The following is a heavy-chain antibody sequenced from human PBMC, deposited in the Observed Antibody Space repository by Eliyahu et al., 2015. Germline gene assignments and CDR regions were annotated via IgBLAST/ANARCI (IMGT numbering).Heavy chain of an antibody. CDR3: ARRCSGSSCYPVGFDY. Sequence: QLQLQESGPGLLKPSETLSLTCSVSGGSISSNTFYWAWIRQPPGKGLEWIGAIYYSGSTWYNPSLKSRVTISVDTSKNQFSLRLTSVTAADTAVYYCARRCSGSSCYPVGFDYWGQGTLVTVSS. CDR2: IYYSGST. CDR1: GGSISSNTFY. D-gene: IGHD2-15*01. J-gene: IGHJ4*02. V-gene: IGHV4-39*01.